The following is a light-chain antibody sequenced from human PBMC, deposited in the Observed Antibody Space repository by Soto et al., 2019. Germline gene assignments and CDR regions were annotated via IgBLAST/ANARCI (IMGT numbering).Light chain of an antibody. V-gene: IGKV1-8*01. CDR3: QQYYSYPIS. J-gene: IGKJ5*01. Sequence: AIRMTQSPSSFSASTGDRVTITCRASQGISSYLAWYQQKPGKAPKLLIYAASTLQSGVPSRFSGSGSGTDFTLTISRLQSGDFAAYYCQQYYSYPISFGQGTQLDIK. CDR1: QGISSY. CDR2: AAS.